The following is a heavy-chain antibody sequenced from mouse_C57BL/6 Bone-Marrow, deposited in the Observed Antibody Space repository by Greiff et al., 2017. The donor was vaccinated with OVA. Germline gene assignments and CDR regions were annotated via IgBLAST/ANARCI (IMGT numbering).Heavy chain of an antibody. CDR2: INPGSGGT. D-gene: IGHD1-1*01. J-gene: IGHJ2*01. Sequence: LVESGAELVRPGTSVKVSCKASGYAFTNYLIEWVKQRPGQGLEWIGVINPGSGGTNYNEKFKGKATLTADKSSSTAYMQLSSLTSEDSAVYFCAREGSYYGSSFDYWGQGTTLTVSS. V-gene: IGHV1-54*01. CDR1: GYAFTNYL. CDR3: AREGSYYGSSFDY.